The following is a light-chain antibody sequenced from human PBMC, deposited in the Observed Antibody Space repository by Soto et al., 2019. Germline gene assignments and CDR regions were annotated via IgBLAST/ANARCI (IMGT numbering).Light chain of an antibody. CDR1: GSNIGAGYD. Sequence: QSVLTQPPSVSGTPGQRVTISCIGSGSNIGAGYDVHWYQHLPGTAPKLLIFGFVNRLSGVPDRFSGSRSGVSASLVITGLQAEDEGDYCCQSYDRNKVIFGGGTKLTVL. CDR3: QSYDRNKVI. J-gene: IGLJ2*01. CDR2: GFV. V-gene: IGLV1-40*01.